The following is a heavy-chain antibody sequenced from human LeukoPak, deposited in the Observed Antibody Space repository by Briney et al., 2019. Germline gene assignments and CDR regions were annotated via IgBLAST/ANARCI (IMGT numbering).Heavy chain of an antibody. D-gene: IGHD3-10*01. CDR3: ARFRGGWFGDYFDY. CDR2: ISSSSSYI. Sequence: GGSLRLSCAASGFTLNSYSINWVRQAPGKGLKWVSSISSSSSYIYYADSVKGRFTISRDNAKNSLYLQMNSLRAENTAVYYCARFRGGWFGDYFDYWGQGTLVTVSS. CDR1: GFTLNSYS. V-gene: IGHV3-21*01. J-gene: IGHJ4*02.